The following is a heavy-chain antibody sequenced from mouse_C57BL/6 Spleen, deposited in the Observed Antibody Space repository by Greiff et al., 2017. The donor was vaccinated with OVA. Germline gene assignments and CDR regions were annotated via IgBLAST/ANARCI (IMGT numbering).Heavy chain of an antibody. CDR2: IDPSDSYT. J-gene: IGHJ4*01. D-gene: IGHD2-2*01. Sequence: QVQLQQPGAELVMPGASVKLSCKASGYTFTSYWMHWVKQRPGPGLEWIGEIDPSDSYTNYNQKFKGKSTLTVDKSSSTAYMQLSSLTSEDSAVYYWARTGWLRRPHYAMDYWGQGTSVTVSS. CDR3: ARTGWLRRPHYAMDY. CDR1: GYTFTSYW. V-gene: IGHV1-69*01.